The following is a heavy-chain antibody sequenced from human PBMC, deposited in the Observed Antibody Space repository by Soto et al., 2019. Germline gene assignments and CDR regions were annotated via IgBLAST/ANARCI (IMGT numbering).Heavy chain of an antibody. CDR1: GGAFSSYA. V-gene: IGHV1-69*06. J-gene: IGHJ4*02. CDR3: ARDLEYGGYAFDY. Sequence: SVKVSCKASGGAFSSYAISWVRQAPGQGLEWMGGIIPTFGTANYAQKFQGRVTITADKSTSTAYMELSSLRSEDTAVYYCARDLEYGGYAFDYWGQGTLVTVSS. D-gene: IGHD5-12*01. CDR2: IIPTFGTA.